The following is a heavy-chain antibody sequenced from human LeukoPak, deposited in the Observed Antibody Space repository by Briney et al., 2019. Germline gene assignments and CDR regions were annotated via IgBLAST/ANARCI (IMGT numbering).Heavy chain of an antibody. CDR3: ARANPRPASQGYGYRNDY. Sequence: SETLSLTCAVYGGSFSGYYWSWIRQPPGKGLEWIGEINHSGSTNYNPSLKSRVTISVDTSKNQFSLKLSSVTAADTAVYYCARANPRPASQGYGYRNDYWGQGTLVTVSS. D-gene: IGHD5-18*01. CDR1: GGSFSGYY. J-gene: IGHJ4*02. CDR2: INHSGST. V-gene: IGHV4-34*01.